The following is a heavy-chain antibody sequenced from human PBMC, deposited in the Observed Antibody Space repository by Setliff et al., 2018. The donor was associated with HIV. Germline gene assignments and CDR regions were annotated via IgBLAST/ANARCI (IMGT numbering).Heavy chain of an antibody. Sequence: GGSLRLSCAASGFTFSSYEMNWVRQAPGRGLEWISYISASGRTIYYADSVKGRFTISRDNAKNSLYLQMNSLRSEDTAVYYCARGPAWVGGSYHFDHWGLGTLVTVSS. D-gene: IGHD1-26*01. CDR2: ISASGRTI. J-gene: IGHJ4*02. CDR1: GFTFSSYE. CDR3: ARGPAWVGGSYHFDH. V-gene: IGHV3-48*03.